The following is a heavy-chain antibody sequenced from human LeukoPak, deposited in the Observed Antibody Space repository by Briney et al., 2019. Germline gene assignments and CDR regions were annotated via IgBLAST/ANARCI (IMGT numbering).Heavy chain of an antibody. CDR3: ARQYCSSTSCYSTDFDY. V-gene: IGHV5-51*01. CDR1: GYSFTSYW. J-gene: IGHJ4*02. CDR2: IYPGDSDT. Sequence: GESLKISCKGSGYSFTSYWIGWGRQMPGKGRGWMGIIYPGDSDTRYSPSFQGQVTISADKSIRTAYLQWSSLKASDTAMCYCARQYCSSTSCYSTDFDYWGQGTLVTVSS. D-gene: IGHD2-2*01.